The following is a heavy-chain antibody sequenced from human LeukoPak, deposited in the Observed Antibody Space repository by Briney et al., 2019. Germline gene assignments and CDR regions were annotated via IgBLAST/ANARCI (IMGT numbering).Heavy chain of an antibody. J-gene: IGHJ6*03. CDR3: ARGESGWAYYYYYYMAV. CDR2: IYYSGST. Sequence: PSETLSLTCTVSGGSISSYYWSWIRQPPGKGLEWIGYIYYSGSTNYNPSLKSRVTISVDTSKNQFSLKLSSVTAADTAVYYCARGESGWAYYYYYYMAVWVKGTTVTVSS. V-gene: IGHV4-59*01. D-gene: IGHD6-19*01. CDR1: GGSISSYY.